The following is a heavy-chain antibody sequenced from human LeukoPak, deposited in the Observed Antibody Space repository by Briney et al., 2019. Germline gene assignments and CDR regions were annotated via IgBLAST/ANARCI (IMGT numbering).Heavy chain of an antibody. CDR1: GGSINSYY. Sequence: SETLSLTCTVSGGSINSYYWSWIRQPAGKGLEWIGRIFTSGSTNYNPSLKSRVTISVDTSKNQFSLKLSSVTAADTAVYYCASSIGEVVPAATSDAFDIWGQGTMVTVSS. CDR2: IFTSGST. CDR3: ASSIGEVVPAATSDAFDI. V-gene: IGHV4-4*07. D-gene: IGHD2-2*01. J-gene: IGHJ3*02.